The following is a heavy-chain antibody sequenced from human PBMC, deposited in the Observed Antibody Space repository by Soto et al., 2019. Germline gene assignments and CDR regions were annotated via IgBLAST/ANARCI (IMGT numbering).Heavy chain of an antibody. V-gene: IGHV4-59*01. D-gene: IGHD3-16*02. CDR2: IYYSGST. CDR1: GGSISSYY. Sequence: SETLSLTCTVSGGSISSYYWSWIRQPPGKGLEWIGYIYYSGSTNYNPSLKSRVTISVDTSKNQFSLKLSSVTAADTAVYYCARLDGRLRLGELSLYHIYYYGMDVWGQGTTVTAP. J-gene: IGHJ6*02. CDR3: ARLDGRLRLGELSLYHIYYYGMDV.